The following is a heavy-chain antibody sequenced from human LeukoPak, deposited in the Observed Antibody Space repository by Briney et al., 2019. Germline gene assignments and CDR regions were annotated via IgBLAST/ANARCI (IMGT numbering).Heavy chain of an antibody. CDR2: IYYSGTT. J-gene: IGHJ6*02. V-gene: IGHV4-59*01. CDR3: AREDPQTTVPEGMDV. CDR1: GGSISYYY. D-gene: IGHD4-17*01. Sequence: SETLTLTCTVSGGSISYYYWSWIRQSPGKGLEWIGYIYYSGTTNYNPSLKSRVTISVDTSKNQFSLQLRSVTAADTAVDDCAREDPQTTVPEGMDVWGQGTTVTVSS.